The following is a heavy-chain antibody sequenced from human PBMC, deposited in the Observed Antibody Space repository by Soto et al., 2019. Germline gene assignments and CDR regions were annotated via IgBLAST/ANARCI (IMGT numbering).Heavy chain of an antibody. J-gene: IGHJ4*02. Sequence: SXTLSVSCTVSGGSISSYYWSWIRQPPGKGLEWIGHIYYTGSANYNPSLKSRVTISVDTSKNQFSLKLSSVTAADTAVYYCAGLRQQLDKNFDYWGQGTLVTVSS. V-gene: IGHV4-59*08. CDR3: AGLRQQLDKNFDY. CDR2: IYYTGSA. CDR1: GGSISSYY. D-gene: IGHD6-13*01.